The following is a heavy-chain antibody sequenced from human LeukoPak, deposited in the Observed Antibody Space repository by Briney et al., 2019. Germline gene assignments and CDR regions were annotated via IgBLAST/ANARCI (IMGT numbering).Heavy chain of an antibody. V-gene: IGHV4-30-4*01. D-gene: IGHD3-16*02. CDR2: IYYSGST. J-gene: IGHJ3*02. CDR3: ARGGGYDYVWGSYRPGAFDI. Sequence: SETLSLTCTVSGGSISSGDYYWSWLRQPPGKGLEWIGYIYYSGSTYYNPSLKSRVTISVDTSKNQFSLKLSSVTAADTAVYYCARGGGYDYVWGSYRPGAFDIWGQGTMVTVSS. CDR1: GGSISSGDYY.